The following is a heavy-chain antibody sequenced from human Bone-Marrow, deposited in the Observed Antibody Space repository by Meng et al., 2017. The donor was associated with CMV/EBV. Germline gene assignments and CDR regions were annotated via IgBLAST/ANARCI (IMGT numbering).Heavy chain of an antibody. CDR1: GFTFSSYA. J-gene: IGHJ3*02. V-gene: IGHV3-30-3*01. CDR3: AREGGRAFDI. CDR2: ISYDGSNK. Sequence: GESLKISCAASGFTFSSYAMHWVRQAPGKGLEWVAVISYDGSNKYYADSVKGRFTISRDNSKNTLYLQMNSLRAEDTAVYYCAREGGRAFDIWGQGTMVTVSS. D-gene: IGHD3-16*01.